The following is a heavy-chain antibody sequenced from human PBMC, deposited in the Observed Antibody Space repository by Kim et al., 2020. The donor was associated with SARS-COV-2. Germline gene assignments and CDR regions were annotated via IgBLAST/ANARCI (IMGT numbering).Heavy chain of an antibody. CDR3: ASYYDFWSGYYALYY. V-gene: IGHV1-3*01. CDR1: GYTFTSYA. J-gene: IGHJ4*02. Sequence: ASVKVSCKASGYTFTSYAMHWVRQAPGQRLEWMGWINAGNGNTKYSQKFQGRVTITRDTSASTAYMELSSLRSEDTAVYYCASYYDFWSGYYALYYWGQGTLVTVSS. CDR2: INAGNGNT. D-gene: IGHD3-3*01.